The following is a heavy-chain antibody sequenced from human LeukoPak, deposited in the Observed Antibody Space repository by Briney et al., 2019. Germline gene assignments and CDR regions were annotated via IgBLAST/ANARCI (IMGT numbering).Heavy chain of an antibody. CDR1: GYTFTNYT. J-gene: IGHJ5*02. CDR2: INPSSGGT. D-gene: IGHD3-22*01. Sequence: GASVKVSCKASGYTFTNYTLNWVRQAPGQGLEWMGRINPSSGGTNYAQKFQGRVTMTRDTSISTAYMELSRLRSDDTAVYYCARDDNSGYYSGPWGQGTLVTVSS. V-gene: IGHV1-2*06. CDR3: ARDDNSGYYSGP.